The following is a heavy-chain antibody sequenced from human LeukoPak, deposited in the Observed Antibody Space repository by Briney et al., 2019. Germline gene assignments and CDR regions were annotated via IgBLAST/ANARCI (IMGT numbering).Heavy chain of an antibody. V-gene: IGHV4-59*04. J-gene: IGHJ3*02. CDR2: IYYSGST. Sequence: PSETLSLTCTVSGGSISSYYWGYIRQPPGRGLEWIGNIYYSGSTYYNPSLKSRVTMSLDTSTNQFSLKLSSVTAADTAVYYCAKTSGTYPNYAFDIWGQGTLVTVSS. CDR1: GGSISSYY. D-gene: IGHD1-26*01. CDR3: AKTSGTYPNYAFDI.